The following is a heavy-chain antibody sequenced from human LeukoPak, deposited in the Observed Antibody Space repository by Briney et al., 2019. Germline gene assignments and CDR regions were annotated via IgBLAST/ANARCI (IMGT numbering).Heavy chain of an antibody. Sequence: ASVKVSCKASGYTFTSYGISWVRQAPGQGLEWMGWISAYNGNTNYAQKLQGRVTMTTDTSTSTAYMELRSLRSDDTAVYYCAKDDWFGEQWYFDYWGQGTLVTVSS. J-gene: IGHJ4*02. CDR3: AKDDWFGEQWYFDY. CDR1: GYTFTSYG. CDR2: ISAYNGNT. D-gene: IGHD3-10*01. V-gene: IGHV1-18*01.